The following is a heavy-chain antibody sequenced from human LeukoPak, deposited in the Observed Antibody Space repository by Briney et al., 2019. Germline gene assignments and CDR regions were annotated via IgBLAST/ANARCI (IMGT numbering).Heavy chain of an antibody. CDR2: IYHSGST. CDR1: GYSISSGYY. CDR3: ARPTSGSLPEGYFDL. V-gene: IGHV4-38-2*02. J-gene: IGHJ2*01. Sequence: SETLSLTCTVSGYSISSGYYWGWIRQPPGKGLEWIGSIYHSGSTYYNPSLKSRVTISVDTSKNQFSLKLSSVTAADTAVYYCARPTSGSLPEGYFDLWGRGTLVTVSS. D-gene: IGHD1-26*01.